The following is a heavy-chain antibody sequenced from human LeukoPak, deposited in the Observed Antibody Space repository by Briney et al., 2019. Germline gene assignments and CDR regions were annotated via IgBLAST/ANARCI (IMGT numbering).Heavy chain of an antibody. CDR2: MNPNSGNT. Sequence: GASVKVSCKASGYTFTSYDINWVRQATGQGLEWMGWMNPNSGNTGYARKFQGRVTITRNTSISTAYMELSSLRSEDTAVYYCARSTYYYGSGSYYMELGYWGQGTLVTVSS. J-gene: IGHJ4*02. V-gene: IGHV1-8*03. D-gene: IGHD3-10*01. CDR3: ARSTYYYGSGSYYMELGY. CDR1: GYTFTSYD.